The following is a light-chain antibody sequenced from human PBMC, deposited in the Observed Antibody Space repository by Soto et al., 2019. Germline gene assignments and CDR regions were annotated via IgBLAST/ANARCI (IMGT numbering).Light chain of an antibody. CDR2: EVT. Sequence: QSALTQPASVSGSPGQSITISCTGTGSDVGAYNYVSWYHQHPGKAPKLLIFEVTNRPSGVSNRFSGSKSGNTASLTISGRQAEDEADYYCSSYTGSSTPVVFGGGTKVTVL. V-gene: IGLV2-14*01. CDR1: GSDVGAYNY. CDR3: SSYTGSSTPVV. J-gene: IGLJ2*01.